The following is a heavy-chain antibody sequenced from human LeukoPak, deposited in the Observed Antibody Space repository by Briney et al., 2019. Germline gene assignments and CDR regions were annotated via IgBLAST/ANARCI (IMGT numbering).Heavy chain of an antibody. D-gene: IGHD2-2*01. CDR2: IKQDGSEK. Sequence: GGCLRLSCAASGFTFSSYWMSWVRQAPGKGLEWVANIKQDGSEKYYVDSVKGRFTISRDNAKNSLYLQMNSLRAEDTAVYYCARERGLGYCSSTSCYRIIDYWGQGTLVTVSS. V-gene: IGHV3-7*01. CDR3: ARERGLGYCSSTSCYRIIDY. J-gene: IGHJ4*02. CDR1: GFTFSSYW.